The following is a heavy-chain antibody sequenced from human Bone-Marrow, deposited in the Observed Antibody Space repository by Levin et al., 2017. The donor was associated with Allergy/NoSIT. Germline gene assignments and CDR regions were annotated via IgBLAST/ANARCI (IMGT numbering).Heavy chain of an antibody. CDR1: GFTFRTYD. CDR2: ISDSGSMT. J-gene: IGHJ4*02. Sequence: GGSLRLSCAASGFTFRTYDMNWVRQAPGKGLDWVSGISDSGSMTYYADSVKGRFTISRDNSKNTLYLQMNSLRDEDTAVYYCAKKRHGAASIGLEDFDYWGQGALVTVSS. D-gene: IGHD6-13*01. V-gene: IGHV3-23*01. CDR3: AKKRHGAASIGLEDFDY.